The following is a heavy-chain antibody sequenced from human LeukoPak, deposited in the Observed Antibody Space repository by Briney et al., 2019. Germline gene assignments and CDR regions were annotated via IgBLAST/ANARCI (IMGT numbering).Heavy chain of an antibody. J-gene: IGHJ6*02. D-gene: IGHD1-26*01. CDR1: GYTFTSYG. V-gene: IGHV1-18*04. Sequence: ASVKVSCKASGYTFTSYGISWVRQAPGQWLEWVAWISAYNSNKNSAEKFQGRVTMTIDTSTSTAYMELRSLKSDDRAVYYCVRHIKPAGPWDGMDVWGQGTTVIVSS. CDR3: VRHIKPAGPWDGMDV. CDR2: ISAYNSNK.